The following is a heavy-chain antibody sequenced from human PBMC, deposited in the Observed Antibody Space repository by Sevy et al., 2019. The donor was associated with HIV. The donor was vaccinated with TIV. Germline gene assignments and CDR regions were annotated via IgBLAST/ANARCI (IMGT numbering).Heavy chain of an antibody. D-gene: IGHD6-19*01. J-gene: IGHJ3*02. Sequence: ASVKVSCKASGYTFTSYYMHWVRQAPGQGLEWMGIINPSGGSTSYAQKFQGRVTMTRVTSTSTVYMELSSLRSEDTAVYYCARGVLIAVAGPSAFDIWGQGTMVTVSS. CDR1: GYTFTSYY. CDR3: ARGVLIAVAGPSAFDI. CDR2: INPSGGST. V-gene: IGHV1-46*01.